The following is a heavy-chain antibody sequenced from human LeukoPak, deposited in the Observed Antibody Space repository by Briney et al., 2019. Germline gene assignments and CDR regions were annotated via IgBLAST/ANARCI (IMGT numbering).Heavy chain of an antibody. CDR1: GGTFSSYA. V-gene: IGHV1-69*13. J-gene: IGHJ6*02. Sequence: SAKVSCKASGGTFSSYAISWVRQAPGQGLEWMGGIIPIFGTANYAQKFQGRVTITADESTSTAYMELSSLRSEDTAVYYCAREQLSPQIYYYYYGMDVWGQGTTVTVSS. CDR3: AREQLSPQIYYYYYGMDV. D-gene: IGHD6-13*01. CDR2: IIPIFGTA.